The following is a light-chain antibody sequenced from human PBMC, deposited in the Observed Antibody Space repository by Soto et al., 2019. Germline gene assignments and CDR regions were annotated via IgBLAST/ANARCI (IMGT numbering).Light chain of an antibody. CDR1: QGISNY. CDR2: SAS. J-gene: IGKJ1*01. V-gene: IGKV1-16*02. Sequence: DIQMTQSPSSLSASVGDRVTITCRASQGISNYLGWYQQKPGKAPKSLIYSASTLQSGVSSKFSGSGSGTDFTLTIPDMQPDDFATYYCQQYYRYPWTFGQGTKVEI. CDR3: QQYYRYPWT.